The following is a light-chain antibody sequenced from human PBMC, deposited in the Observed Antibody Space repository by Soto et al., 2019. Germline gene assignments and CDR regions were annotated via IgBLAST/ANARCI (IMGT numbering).Light chain of an antibody. Sequence: EIVLTQSPGTLSLSPGERATLSFRASQSVSSYLAWYQQRPGQAPRLLIYDASNRATGIPARFSGSGSGTDFTLTISSLEPEDFAVYYCQQRSNWPTFGQGTRLEI. CDR1: QSVSSY. V-gene: IGKV3-11*01. CDR3: QQRSNWPT. CDR2: DAS. J-gene: IGKJ5*01.